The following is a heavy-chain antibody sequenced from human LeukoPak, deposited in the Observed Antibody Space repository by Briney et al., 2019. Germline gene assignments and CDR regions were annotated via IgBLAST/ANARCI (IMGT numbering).Heavy chain of an antibody. CDR2: ISTYNANT. V-gene: IGHV1-18*04. D-gene: IGHD1-26*01. CDR3: ARVGLGNGFDI. Sequence: ASVKVSCKASGYTFTGYYMHWVRQAPGQGLEWMGWISTYNANTKYTQKLQGRVTMTTDTSTNTAYLELRSLRSDDTAVYYCARVGLGNGFDIWGQGTMVTVS. CDR1: GYTFTGYY. J-gene: IGHJ3*02.